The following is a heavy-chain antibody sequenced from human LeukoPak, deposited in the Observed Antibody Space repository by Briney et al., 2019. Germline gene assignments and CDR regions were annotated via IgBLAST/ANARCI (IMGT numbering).Heavy chain of an antibody. Sequence: GGSLRLPCAASGFTFSSYSMSWIRQAPGKGLEWVSYISSSGSTIYYADSVKGRFTISRDNAKNSLYLQMNSLRAEDTAVYYCARDRYTRSFDIWGQGTMVTVSS. CDR1: GFTFSSYS. CDR2: ISSSGSTI. V-gene: IGHV3-48*04. CDR3: ARDRYTRSFDI. J-gene: IGHJ3*02. D-gene: IGHD1-1*01.